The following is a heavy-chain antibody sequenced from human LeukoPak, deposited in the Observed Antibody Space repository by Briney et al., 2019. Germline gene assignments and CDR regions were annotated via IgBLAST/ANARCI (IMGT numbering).Heavy chain of an antibody. V-gene: IGHV4-38-2*01. CDR3: AIARLDGAFFFDS. Sequence: SETLSLTCDVSGYSIRSGHYWGWIRHPQGKGLEWIVTIHYGGKTYNKPSLESRVTISLDTFKNQFSLQLTSLTATDTAVYYCAIARLDGAFFFDSWGRGSLVVVSS. D-gene: IGHD3-3*02. CDR1: GYSIRSGHY. CDR2: IHYGGKT. J-gene: IGHJ4*02.